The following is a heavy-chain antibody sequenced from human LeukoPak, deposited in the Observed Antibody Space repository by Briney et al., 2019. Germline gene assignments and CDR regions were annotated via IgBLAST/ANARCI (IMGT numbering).Heavy chain of an antibody. CDR1: GFTFSGYG. J-gene: IGHJ4*02. V-gene: IGHV3-30*02. D-gene: IGHD4-23*01. Sequence: PGGSLRLSCAASGFTFSGYGMRWVRQAPGKGLEWVSFIRYDGSNKYYAASVKGRFTISRDNSKNTLYLQMNSLRAEDTAVYYCAKDQRGVTNYWGQGTLVTVSS. CDR3: AKDQRGVTNY. CDR2: IRYDGSNK.